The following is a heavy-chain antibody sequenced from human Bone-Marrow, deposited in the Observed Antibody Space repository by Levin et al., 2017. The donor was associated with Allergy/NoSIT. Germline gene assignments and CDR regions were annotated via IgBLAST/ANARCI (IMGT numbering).Heavy chain of an antibody. J-gene: IGHJ4*02. CDR2: IDPTRGAT. CDR3: ARGGASSNDY. D-gene: IGHD6-13*01. V-gene: IGHV1-2*02. Sequence: AASVKVSCSVSGYTFSDYYIHWIRQTPGQGLEWIGWIDPTRGATQFAEKFHARVVLTRDSSISTAYMELGKLRSDDTALYYCARGGASSNDYWGQGTLVTVSS. CDR1: GYTFSDYY.